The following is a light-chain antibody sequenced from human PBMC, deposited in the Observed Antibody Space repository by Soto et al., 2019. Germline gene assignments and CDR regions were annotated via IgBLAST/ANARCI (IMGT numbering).Light chain of an antibody. J-gene: IGLJ3*02. CDR3: SSYTSSGTHWV. Sequence: QSALTQPASVSGSPGQSITISCTGSSSDIGTYNYLSRYQQHPGKAPKLMIYEVSDRPSGISNRFSGSKSGNTASLTISGLQAEEEADYYCSSYTSSGTHWVFGGGTKLTVL. V-gene: IGLV2-14*01. CDR1: SSDIGTYNY. CDR2: EVS.